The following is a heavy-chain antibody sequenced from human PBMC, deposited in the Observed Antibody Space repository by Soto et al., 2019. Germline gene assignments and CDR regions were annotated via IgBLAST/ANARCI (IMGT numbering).Heavy chain of an antibody. CDR2: IIPIVDTP. D-gene: IGHD3-16*02. V-gene: IGHV1-69*01. Sequence: QVQLVQSGGEVRKPGSAVRLSCKASGGTFNMYAMNWVRQAPGQGLEWMAGIIPIVDTPRYSQQFQGRFTITVDETTTTADMVLSRLRSEDTAIYYCAKSIGSGGVIGGFDYWGQGALVTVAS. CDR3: AKSIGSGGVIGGFDY. J-gene: IGHJ4*02. CDR1: GGTFNMYA.